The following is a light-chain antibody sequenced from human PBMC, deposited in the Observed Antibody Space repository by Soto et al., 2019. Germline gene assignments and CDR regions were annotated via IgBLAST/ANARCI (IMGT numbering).Light chain of an antibody. CDR3: QQYGSS. Sequence: EIVLTQSPATLSLSPGERATVSCRASQSVSSSYLAWYKQKPGQAPRLLIYGASSRATGIPDRFSGSGSGTDFTLTISRLEPEDFAVYYCQQYGSSFGPGTKVDIK. J-gene: IGKJ3*01. V-gene: IGKV3-20*01. CDR2: GAS. CDR1: QSVSSSY.